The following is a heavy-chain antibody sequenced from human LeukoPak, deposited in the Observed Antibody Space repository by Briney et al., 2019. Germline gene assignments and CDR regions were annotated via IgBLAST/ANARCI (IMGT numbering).Heavy chain of an antibody. CDR1: GYTFTGYY. D-gene: IGHD6-13*01. CDR3: ARDGSSSWYLGFNWFDP. Sequence: ASVKASCKASGYTFTGYYMHWVRQAPGQGLEWMGWINPNSGGTNYAQKFQGRVTMTRDTSISTAYMELSRLRSDDTAVYYCARDGSSSWYLGFNWFDPWGQGTLVTVSS. CDR2: INPNSGGT. V-gene: IGHV1-2*02. J-gene: IGHJ5*02.